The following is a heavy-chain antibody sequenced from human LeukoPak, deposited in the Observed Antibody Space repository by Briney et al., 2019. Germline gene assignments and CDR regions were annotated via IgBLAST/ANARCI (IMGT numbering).Heavy chain of an antibody. V-gene: IGHV3-48*03. J-gene: IGHJ4*02. D-gene: IGHD3-3*01. CDR2: ISSSGSTI. CDR1: GFTFSSYE. CDR3: ATEWPLHFDH. Sequence: GGSLRLSCAASGFTFSSYEMNWVRQAPGKGLEWVSYISSSGSTIYYADSVKGRFTISRDNAKNSLYLQMNSLRAEDTAVYYCATEWPLHFDHWGQGTLVTVSS.